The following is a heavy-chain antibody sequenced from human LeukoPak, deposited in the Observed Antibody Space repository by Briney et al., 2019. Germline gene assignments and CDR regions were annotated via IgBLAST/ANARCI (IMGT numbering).Heavy chain of an antibody. D-gene: IGHD3-10*01. CDR1: GYSFIRYW. CDR2: IYPGDSDT. CDR3: ARHYLFSGSSTDY. V-gene: IGHV5-51*01. J-gene: IGHJ4*02. Sequence: GESLKISCKGSGYSFIRYWIGWVRQKPGKGLEWMGIIYPGDSDTRYSPSFQGQVTISADKSIGTAYLQWSSLKASDTAMYYCARHYLFSGSSTDYWGQGTLVTVSS.